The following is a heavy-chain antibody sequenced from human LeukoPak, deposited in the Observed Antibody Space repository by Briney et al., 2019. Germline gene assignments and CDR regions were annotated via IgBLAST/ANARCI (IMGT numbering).Heavy chain of an antibody. CDR2: INHSGST. V-gene: IGHV4-34*01. Sequence: SETLSLTCAVSGGSISSGGYYWSWTRQPPGKGLEWIGEINHSGSTNYNPSLKSRVTISVDTSKNQFSLKLSSVTAADTAVYYCARGRSGEVYFDYWGQGTLVTVSS. J-gene: IGHJ4*02. CDR3: ARGRSGEVYFDY. D-gene: IGHD4-17*01. CDR1: GGSISSGGYY.